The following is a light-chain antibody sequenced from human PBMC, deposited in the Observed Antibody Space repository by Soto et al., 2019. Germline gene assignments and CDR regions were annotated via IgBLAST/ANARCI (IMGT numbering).Light chain of an antibody. Sequence: QSVLTQPPSVSGSPGQSVAISCSGTSSAVGSYNRVSWYQQPPGTAPKLMIFDVSNRPSGVPDRFSGSKSGNTASLTISGLQAEDEADYYCSSFTISNTYVFGTGTKVTVL. CDR1: SSAVGSYNR. CDR3: SSFTISNTYV. V-gene: IGLV2-18*02. CDR2: DVS. J-gene: IGLJ1*01.